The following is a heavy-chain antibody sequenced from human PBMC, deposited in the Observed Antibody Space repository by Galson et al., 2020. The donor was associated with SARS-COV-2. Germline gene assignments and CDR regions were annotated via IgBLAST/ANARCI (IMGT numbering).Heavy chain of an antibody. CDR2: IHYSGST. CDR1: GASISSYY. D-gene: IGHD3-9*01. CDR3: AREDILTGYDTGWFDP. V-gene: IGHV4-59*13. Sequence: SETLSPTCPVSGASISSYYWSWIRPPPGQGMEWNGYIHYSGSTNYNPSLKSRVTISVDTSKNQFSLKLSSVTAADTAVYYCAREDILTGYDTGWFDPWGQGTLVTVSS. J-gene: IGHJ5*02.